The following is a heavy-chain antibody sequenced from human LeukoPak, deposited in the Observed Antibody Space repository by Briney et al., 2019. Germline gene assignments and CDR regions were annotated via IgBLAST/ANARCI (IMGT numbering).Heavy chain of an antibody. CDR3: AREGRCGGDCYYDY. V-gene: IGHV3-23*01. Sequence: GGSLRLSCAASGFTFINYAMTWVRQAPGKGLEWVSGITGSGGFTYYADSVKGRFTISRDNSKNTLYLQMNSLRAEDTAVYYCAREGRCGGDCYYDYWGQGTLVTVSS. J-gene: IGHJ4*02. CDR1: GFTFINYA. D-gene: IGHD2-21*02. CDR2: ITGSGGFT.